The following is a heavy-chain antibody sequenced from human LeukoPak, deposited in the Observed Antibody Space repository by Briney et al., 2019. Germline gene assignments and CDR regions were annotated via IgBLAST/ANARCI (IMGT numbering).Heavy chain of an antibody. D-gene: IGHD3-22*01. CDR3: AGGWTYYYDTDAFDI. Sequence: PSETLSLTCTVSGGSISSSSYYWGWIRQPPGKGLEWVSYISSSSSTIYYADSVKGRFTISRDNAKNSLYLQMNSLRAEDTAVYYCAGGWTYYYDTDAFDIWGQGTMVTVSS. CDR2: ISSSSSTI. V-gene: IGHV3-48*01. J-gene: IGHJ3*02. CDR1: GGSISSSS.